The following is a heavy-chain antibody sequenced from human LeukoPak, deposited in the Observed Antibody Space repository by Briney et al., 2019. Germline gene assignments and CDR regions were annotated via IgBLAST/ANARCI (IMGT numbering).Heavy chain of an antibody. Sequence: SETLSLTCTVSGGSISSYYWSWIRQPPGKGLEWIGYIYYSGSTNYNPSLKSRVTISVDTSKNQFSLKLSSVTAADTAVYYCARHSGYYYEGDFDYWGQGTLVTVSS. CDR2: IYYSGST. CDR1: GGSISSYY. D-gene: IGHD3-22*01. V-gene: IGHV4-59*08. CDR3: ARHSGYYYEGDFDY. J-gene: IGHJ4*02.